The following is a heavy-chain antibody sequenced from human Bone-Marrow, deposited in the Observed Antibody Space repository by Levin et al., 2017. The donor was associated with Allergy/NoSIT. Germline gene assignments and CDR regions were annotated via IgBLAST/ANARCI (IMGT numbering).Heavy chain of an antibody. Sequence: PGGSLRLSCAASGFTFSSYGMHWVRQAPGKGLEWVAVIWYDGSNKYYADAVKGRFTISRDNSKNTLYLQMHSLRAEETAVYYCAIELRDIVVVPAAMDIGDAFDIWGQGTMVTVSS. CDR2: IWYDGSNK. V-gene: IGHV3-33*01. D-gene: IGHD2-2*01. J-gene: IGHJ3*02. CDR3: AIELRDIVVVPAAMDIGDAFDI. CDR1: GFTFSSYG.